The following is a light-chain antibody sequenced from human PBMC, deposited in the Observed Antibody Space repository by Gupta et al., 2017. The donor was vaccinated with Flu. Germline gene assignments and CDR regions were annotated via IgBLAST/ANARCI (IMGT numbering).Light chain of an antibody. CDR3: QTWDFTTWV. CDR2: QDS. CDR1: PLEDKN. V-gene: IGLV3-1*01. Sequence: CSADPLEDKNVCWYQQRPGQSPLLIIYQDSRRPSGIPERFPGSNSGNTATLTISGTQPLDEGDYYCQTWDFTTWVFGGGTRLTVL. J-gene: IGLJ3*02.